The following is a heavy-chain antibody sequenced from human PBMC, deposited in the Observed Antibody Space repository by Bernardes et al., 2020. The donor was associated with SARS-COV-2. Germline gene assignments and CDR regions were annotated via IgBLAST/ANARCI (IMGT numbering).Heavy chain of an antibody. CDR3: ARVPIIVVVPAAMVVKENQFDY. V-gene: IGHV1-18*01. CDR1: GYTFTSYG. CDR2: ISAYNGNT. D-gene: IGHD2-2*01. Sequence: ASVKVSCKASGYTFTSYGISWVRQAPGQGLEWMGWISAYNGNTNYAQKLQGRVTMTTDTSTSTAYMELRSLRSDDTAVYYCARVPIIVVVPAAMVVKENQFDYWGQGTLVTVSS. J-gene: IGHJ4*02.